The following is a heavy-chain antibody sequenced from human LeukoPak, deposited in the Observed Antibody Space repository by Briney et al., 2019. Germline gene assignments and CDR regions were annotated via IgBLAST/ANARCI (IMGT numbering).Heavy chain of an antibody. V-gene: IGHV1-8*01. CDR3: ARVHSLYYDFWSGYSATDY. D-gene: IGHD3-3*01. CDR1: GYTFTSYD. CDR2: MNPNSGNT. Sequence: ASVKVSYKASGYTFTSYDINWVRQATGQGLEWMGWMNPNSGNTGYAQKFQGRVTMTRNTSISTAYMELSSLRSEDTAVYYCARVHSLYYDFWSGYSATDYWGQGTLVTVSS. J-gene: IGHJ4*02.